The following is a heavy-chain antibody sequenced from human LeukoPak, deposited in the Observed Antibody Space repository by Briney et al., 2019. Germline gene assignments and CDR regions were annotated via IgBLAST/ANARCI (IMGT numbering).Heavy chain of an antibody. CDR1: GGSFSGYY. CDR3: ARDLGASSAHWFDP. V-gene: IGHV4-38-2*02. J-gene: IGHJ5*02. D-gene: IGHD3-16*01. CDR2: IYHSGST. Sequence: PSETLSLTCAVYGGSFSGYYWGWIRQPPGKGLEWIGSIYHSGSTYYNPSLKSRVTISVDTSKNQFSLKLSSVTAADTAVYYCARDLGASSAHWFDPWGQGTLVTVSS.